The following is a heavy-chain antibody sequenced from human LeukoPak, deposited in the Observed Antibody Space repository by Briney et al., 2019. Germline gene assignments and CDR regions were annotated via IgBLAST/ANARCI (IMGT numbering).Heavy chain of an antibody. V-gene: IGHV4-59*01. CDR3: ARGHFGSGWTYYYYYGMDV. J-gene: IGHJ6*02. CDR2: IYYSGST. CDR1: GGSISSYY. D-gene: IGHD6-19*01. Sequence: SETLSLTCTVSGGSISSYYWSWIRQPPGKGLEWIGYIYYSGSTNYNPSLKRRVTISVDTSKNQFSLKLSSVTAADTAVYYCARGHFGSGWTYYYYYGMDVWGQGTTVTVSS.